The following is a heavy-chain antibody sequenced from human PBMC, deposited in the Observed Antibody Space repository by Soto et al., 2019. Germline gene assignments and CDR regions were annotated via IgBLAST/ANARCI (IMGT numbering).Heavy chain of an antibody. CDR2: LSYDGSTK. J-gene: IGHJ4*02. V-gene: IGHV3-30*16. CDR3: VRDDGYGRIPGGAYFDT. D-gene: IGHD4-17*01. Sequence: QEHLVESGGGVVKPGRSLRLSCAAAGFTFSPYAMHQVRQSPGKGLEWEVDLSYDGSTKYYAGSLKGRFTISRDDSNNTQLLHMNSFMPEDTALFYCVRDDGYGRIPGGAYFDTWGQGTLVTVSS. CDR1: GFTFSPYA.